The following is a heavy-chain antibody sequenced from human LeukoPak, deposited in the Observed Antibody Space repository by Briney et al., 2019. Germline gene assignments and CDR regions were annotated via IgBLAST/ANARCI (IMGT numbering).Heavy chain of an antibody. CDR3: ARQQLLAIDS. V-gene: IGHV3-23*01. CDR2: ISRSGGTL. J-gene: IGHJ4*02. D-gene: IGHD6-19*01. Sequence: GGSLRLSCAASAFTFSSYAMSWVRQPPGKGLEWVSTISRSGGTLDYADSVTGRFTISRDNSKNTLYLQLNSLRAEDTAVYYCARQQLLAIDSWGQGTLVTVSS. CDR1: AFTFSSYA.